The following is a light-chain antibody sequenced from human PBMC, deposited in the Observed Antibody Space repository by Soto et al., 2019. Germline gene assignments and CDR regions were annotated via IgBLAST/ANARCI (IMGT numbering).Light chain of an antibody. CDR2: DAS. Sequence: EILLTQSPATLSLSPGERATLSCRASQSVSSYLAWYQQKPGQAPRLLIYDASNRATGIPARLSGSGSGTDFTLTIRSLEPEDFAVYYCQQYGTKVSFGPGTKVDIK. J-gene: IGKJ3*01. V-gene: IGKV3-11*01. CDR3: QQYGTKVS. CDR1: QSVSSY.